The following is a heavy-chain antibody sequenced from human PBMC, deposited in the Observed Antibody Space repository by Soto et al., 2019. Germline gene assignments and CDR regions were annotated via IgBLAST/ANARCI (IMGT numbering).Heavy chain of an antibody. D-gene: IGHD3-16*02. CDR1: GGSFSGYY. CDR2: INHSGST. V-gene: IGHV4-34*01. Sequence: SETLSLTCAVYGGSFSGYYWSWIRQPPGKGLEWIGEINHSGSTNYNPSLKSRVTISVDTSKNQFSLKLSSVTAADTAVYYCARVRPNYDHIWGSYRYTPNWFDPWGQGTLVTGSS. J-gene: IGHJ5*02. CDR3: ARVRPNYDHIWGSYRYTPNWFDP.